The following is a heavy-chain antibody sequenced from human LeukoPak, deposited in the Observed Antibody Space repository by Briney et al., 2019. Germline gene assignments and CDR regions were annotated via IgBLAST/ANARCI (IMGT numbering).Heavy chain of an antibody. CDR1: GFTVSSNY. CDR2: TYSGGDT. J-gene: IGHJ4*02. V-gene: IGHV3-53*01. D-gene: IGHD6-13*01. CDR3: ARLGMIQAYSTEDY. Sequence: GGSLRLSCAASGFTVSSNYMSWVRQAPGKGLEWVSVTYSGGDTYYADSVKGRFTISRDSSKNTLYLQMNSLRAEDTAVYYYARLGMIQAYSTEDYWGQGTLVTVSS.